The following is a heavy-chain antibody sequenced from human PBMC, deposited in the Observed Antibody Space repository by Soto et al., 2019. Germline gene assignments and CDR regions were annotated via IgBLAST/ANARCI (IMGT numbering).Heavy chain of an antibody. CDR3: ARDRFFDY. V-gene: IGHV4-59*12. CDR1: GDSLSSYY. D-gene: IGHD3-16*01. CDR2: VYFSEST. J-gene: IGHJ4*02. Sequence: PSETLSLTCTVSGDSLSSYYWNWIRQPPGKGLEWIGYVYFSESTNYNPSLKSRVTISIDTSKNQFSLGLSSVTAADTAVYYCARDRFFDYWGQGTLVTVSS.